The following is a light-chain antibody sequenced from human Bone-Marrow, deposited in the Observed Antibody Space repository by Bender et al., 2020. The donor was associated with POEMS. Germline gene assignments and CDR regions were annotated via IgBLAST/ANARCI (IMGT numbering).Light chain of an antibody. V-gene: IGLV3-1*01. CDR1: NLGNRY. CDR2: QDN. J-gene: IGLJ2*01. Sequence: SLELTQLPSVSVSPGQTANITCSGINLGNRYVSWYQQGPGQAPVLIIFQDNRRPSGVPEGFAGSTSGNTATLTITGTQAMDEADYYCMAWDKKTVHFGGGTKMTVL. CDR3: MAWDKKTVH.